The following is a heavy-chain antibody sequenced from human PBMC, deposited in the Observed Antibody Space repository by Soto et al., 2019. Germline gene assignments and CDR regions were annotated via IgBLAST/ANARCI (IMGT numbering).Heavy chain of an antibody. CDR3: ARNYYDSGGGFDY. D-gene: IGHD3-22*01. CDR1: GFTVSSNN. V-gene: IGHV3-53*01. Sequence: GGSLRLSCAASGFTVSSNNMSWVRQAPGKGLEWVSVIYSGGSTYYADSVKGRFTISRDNSKNTLYLQMNSLRAEDTAVYYCARNYYDSGGGFDYWGQGTPVTVSS. CDR2: IYSGGST. J-gene: IGHJ4*02.